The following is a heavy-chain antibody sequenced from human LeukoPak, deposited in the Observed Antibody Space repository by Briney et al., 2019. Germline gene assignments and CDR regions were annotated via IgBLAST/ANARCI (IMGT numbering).Heavy chain of an antibody. J-gene: IGHJ4*02. CDR2: ISGSGVST. CDR1: GFTFTSYA. V-gene: IGHV3-23*01. Sequence: HTGGSLRLSCAASGFTFTSYAMNWVRQAPGKGLEWVSAISGSGVSTFYADSVKGRFTISRDNSKNTLYLQMNSLRAEDTAVYYCAKDGPLVGPYYFDYWGQGTLVTVSS. D-gene: IGHD1-26*01. CDR3: AKDGPLVGPYYFDY.